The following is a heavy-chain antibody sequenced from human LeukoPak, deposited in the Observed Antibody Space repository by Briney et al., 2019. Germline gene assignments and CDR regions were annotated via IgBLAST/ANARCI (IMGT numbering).Heavy chain of an antibody. V-gene: IGHV3-30*02. CDR3: ARESESYDSSGSTFGY. CDR1: GFTFSSYG. Sequence: GGSLRLSCAASGFTFSSYGMHWVRQAPGKGLEWVAFIRYDGSDKYYADSVKGRFTISRDYSKNTLYLQMNSLRAEDTAVYYCARESESYDSSGSTFGYWGQGTWSPSPQ. CDR2: IRYDGSDK. D-gene: IGHD3-22*01. J-gene: IGHJ4*02.